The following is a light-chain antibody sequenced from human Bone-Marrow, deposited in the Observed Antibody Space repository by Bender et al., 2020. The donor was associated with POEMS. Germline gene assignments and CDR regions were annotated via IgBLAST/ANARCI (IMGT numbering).Light chain of an antibody. V-gene: IGLV7-46*01. J-gene: IGLJ2*01. CDR3: SLYGGPRI. CDR1: TGPVTTNHHY. CDR2: DAT. Sequence: QAVVTQEPSLTVSPGGTVTLTCGCSTGPVTTNHHYPYWYQQKPGQVPTTLIFDATNRHSWTPARFSGSLLGGKAALTLSGAQPEDEADYYCSLYGGPRIFGGGTKLTVL.